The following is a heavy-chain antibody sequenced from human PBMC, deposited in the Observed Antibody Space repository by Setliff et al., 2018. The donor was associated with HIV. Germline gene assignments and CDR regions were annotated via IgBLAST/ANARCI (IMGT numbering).Heavy chain of an antibody. CDR2: INHSGST. Sequence: SETLSLTCAVYGGSFNGYYWSWIRQPPGKGLGWIGEINHSGSTNYNPSLKSRVTMSVDKSKNQFSLRLSSVTAADTAVYYCARARRAGSGPKYFQHWGQGTPVTVSS. CDR1: GGSFNGYY. D-gene: IGHD2-15*01. CDR3: ARARRAGSGPKYFQH. J-gene: IGHJ1*01. V-gene: IGHV4-34*01.